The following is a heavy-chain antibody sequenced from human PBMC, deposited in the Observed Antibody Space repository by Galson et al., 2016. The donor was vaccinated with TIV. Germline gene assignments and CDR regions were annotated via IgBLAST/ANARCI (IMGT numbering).Heavy chain of an antibody. CDR3: AAGHWYSGSSSQKRFYFDY. J-gene: IGHJ4*02. D-gene: IGHD1-26*01. CDR2: IVVGSGDT. CDR1: GFMFTSSA. V-gene: IGHV1-58*02. Sequence: SVKVSCKASGFMFTSSAMQWVRQARGERLEWIGWIVVGSGDTDHAQKFQERVTFIGDMSTRTVYMELRSLRSEDTAVYYCAAGHWYSGSSSQKRFYFDYWSQGTLVTISS.